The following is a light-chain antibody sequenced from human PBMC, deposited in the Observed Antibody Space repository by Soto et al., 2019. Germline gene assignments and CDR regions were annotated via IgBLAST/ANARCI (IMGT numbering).Light chain of an antibody. CDR1: QSVSSTY. V-gene: IGKV3-20*01. CDR3: QVYGPSPPIT. Sequence: PGERATLSCRASQSVSSTYLAWYQHKPGQAPRLLMYGVSSRATGIPDRFTGSGSGADFTLTISRLEPEDFAVYYCQVYGPSPPITFGQGTRLEIK. J-gene: IGKJ5*01. CDR2: GVS.